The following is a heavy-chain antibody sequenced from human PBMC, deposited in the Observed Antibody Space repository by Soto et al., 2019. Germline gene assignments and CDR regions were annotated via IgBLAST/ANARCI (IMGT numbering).Heavy chain of an antibody. CDR1: GYSFTSYW. J-gene: IGHJ4*02. Sequence: GESLKISCKGSGYSFTSYWIGWVRQIPGKGLEWMGMIYPADSDTRYSPSFQGSATISADKSISTAYLQWSSLKASDTAVYYCARKNGGNTFDYWGQGTLVTVSS. D-gene: IGHD2-15*01. V-gene: IGHV5-51*01. CDR2: IYPADSDT. CDR3: ARKNGGNTFDY.